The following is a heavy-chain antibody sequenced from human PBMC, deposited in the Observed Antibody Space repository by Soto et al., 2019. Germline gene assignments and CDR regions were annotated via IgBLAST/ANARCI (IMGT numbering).Heavy chain of an antibody. CDR3: ARYRRITMFRGVPHGAFDI. CDR2: IWYDGSNK. J-gene: IGHJ3*02. D-gene: IGHD3-10*01. Sequence: QVQLVESGGGVVQPGRSLRLSCAASGFTFSSYGMHWVRQAPGKGLEWVAVIWYDGSNKYYADSVKGRFTISRDNSKNTLYLKMNSLRAGDTAVYYCARYRRITMFRGVPHGAFDIWGQGKMVTVSS. V-gene: IGHV3-33*01. CDR1: GFTFSSYG.